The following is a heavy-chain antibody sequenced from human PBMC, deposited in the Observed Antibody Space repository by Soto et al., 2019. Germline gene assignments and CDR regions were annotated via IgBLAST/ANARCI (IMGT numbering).Heavy chain of an antibody. Sequence: EVQLLESGGTLVQPGGSLRLSCTTSGFTFSTTGMLWLRQPPGKGLEWVSAIGPDPSNTKYTDSVKGRFTISRDNSKNTVILQMTSLGAEDTALYYCTTVRHCNRDACPAAEWGQGTLITVSS. V-gene: IGHV3-23*01. CDR2: IGPDPSNT. D-gene: IGHD2-21*01. J-gene: IGHJ4*02. CDR1: GFTFSTTG. CDR3: TTVRHCNRDACPAAE.